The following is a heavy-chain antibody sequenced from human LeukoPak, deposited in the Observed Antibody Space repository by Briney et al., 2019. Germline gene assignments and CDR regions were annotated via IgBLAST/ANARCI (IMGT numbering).Heavy chain of an antibody. CDR3: ARGPAAMKDWFDP. Sequence: EASVKVSCKASGYTFTSYDINWVRQAPGQGLEWMGWMNPNSGNTGYAQKFQGRVTMTRNTSISTAYMELSSLRSEDTAVYYCARGPAAMKDWFDPWGQGTLVTVSS. CDR2: MNPNSGNT. CDR1: GYTFTSYD. V-gene: IGHV1-8*01. D-gene: IGHD2-2*01. J-gene: IGHJ5*02.